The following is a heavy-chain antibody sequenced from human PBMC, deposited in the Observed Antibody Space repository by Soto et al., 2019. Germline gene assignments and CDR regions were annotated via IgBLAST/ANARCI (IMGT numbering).Heavy chain of an antibody. D-gene: IGHD6-13*01. J-gene: IGHJ4*02. CDR1: GGSISSSNW. Sequence: QVQLQESGPGLVKPSGTLSLTCAVSGGSISSSNWWSWVRQPPGKGLEWIGAIYHSGGTNYNPSPKCRNTISVDKSKNQFSRKVSSVTAADTAVYYRGSGSLGAGTNYWGQGTLVTVSS. V-gene: IGHV4-4*02. CDR3: GSGSLGAGTNY. CDR2: IYHSGGT.